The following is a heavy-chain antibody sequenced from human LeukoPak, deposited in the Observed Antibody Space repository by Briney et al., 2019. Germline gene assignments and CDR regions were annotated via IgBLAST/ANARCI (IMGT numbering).Heavy chain of an antibody. J-gene: IGHJ5*02. D-gene: IGHD1-26*01. CDR2: INPNSGGT. V-gene: IGHV1-2*02. Sequence: ASVKVSCKASGYTFTGYYMHWVRQAPGQGLEWMGWINPNSGGTNYAQKFQGRVTMTRDTSISTAYMELSRLRSDDTAVYYCARVRGSYDKIPYNWFDPWGQGTLVTVSS. CDR3: ARVRGSYDKIPYNWFDP. CDR1: GYTFTGYY.